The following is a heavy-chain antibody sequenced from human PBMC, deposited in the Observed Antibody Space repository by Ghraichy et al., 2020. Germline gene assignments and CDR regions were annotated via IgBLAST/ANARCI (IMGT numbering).Heavy chain of an antibody. CDR3: ARVHDSSGY. J-gene: IGHJ4*02. D-gene: IGHD3-22*01. CDR1: GGSISSYY. Sequence: SETLSLTCTVSGGSISSYYWSWIRQPPGKGLEWIGYIYYSGSTNYNPSLKSRVTISVDTSKNQFSLKLSSVTAADTAVYYCARVHDSSGYWGQGTLVTVSS. CDR2: IYYSGST. V-gene: IGHV4-59*01.